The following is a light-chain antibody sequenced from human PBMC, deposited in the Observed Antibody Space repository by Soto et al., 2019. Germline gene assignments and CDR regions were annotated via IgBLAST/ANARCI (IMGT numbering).Light chain of an antibody. CDR1: SSTIGAGYD. V-gene: IGLV1-40*01. Sequence: QSVLTQPPSVSGAPGQRVTISCTGSSSTIGAGYDVHWYQQHPGTAPKLLIYGNSNRPSGVPDRFSGSKSGTAASLAITGLHAEDEADDDYQSYDSNLSGNVVFGGGTKLTVL. CDR2: GNS. J-gene: IGLJ2*01. CDR3: QSYDSNLSGNVV.